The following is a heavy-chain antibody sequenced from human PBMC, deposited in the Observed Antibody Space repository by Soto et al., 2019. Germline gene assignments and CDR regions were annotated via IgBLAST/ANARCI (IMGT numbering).Heavy chain of an antibody. Sequence: GGSLRLSCAPSGFTCSSYAMHWVRQAPGKGLEWVAVIWYDGSNKYYADSVKGRFTISRDNSKNTLYLQMNSLRAEDTAVYYCAREYYDFWSGSPGIYYYYGMDVWGQGTTVTVSS. CDR2: IWYDGSNK. CDR3: AREYYDFWSGSPGIYYYYGMDV. D-gene: IGHD3-3*01. V-gene: IGHV3-33*08. J-gene: IGHJ6*02. CDR1: GFTCSSYA.